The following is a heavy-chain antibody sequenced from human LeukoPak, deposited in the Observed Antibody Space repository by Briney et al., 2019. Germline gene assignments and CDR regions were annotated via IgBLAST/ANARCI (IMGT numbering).Heavy chain of an antibody. J-gene: IGHJ4*02. CDR2: ISSSGSTI. Sequence: PGGSLRLSCAASGFTFSDYYISWIRQAPGKGLEWVSYISSSGSTIYYADSVKGRFTISRDNAKNSLYLQMNSLRAEDTAVYYCARVRGYGDSRQYYFDYWGQGTLVTVSS. CDR3: ARVRGYGDSRQYYFDY. CDR1: GFTFSDYY. D-gene: IGHD4-17*01. V-gene: IGHV3-11*04.